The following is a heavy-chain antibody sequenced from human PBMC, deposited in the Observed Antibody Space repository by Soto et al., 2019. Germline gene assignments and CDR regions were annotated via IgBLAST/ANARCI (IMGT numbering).Heavy chain of an antibody. CDR2: IKNDGSST. CDR1: GFTFSTYW. J-gene: IGHJ5*02. CDR3: AKSDWFDP. V-gene: IGHV3-74*03. Sequence: EVQLVESGGGLVQPGGSLRLSCTASGFTFSTYWMQWVRQVPGKGLVWVARIKNDGSSTMYADSVKGRFTISRDNAKNTLYLQMNFLRVEDTAVYYCAKSDWFDPWGQGTLVTVSS.